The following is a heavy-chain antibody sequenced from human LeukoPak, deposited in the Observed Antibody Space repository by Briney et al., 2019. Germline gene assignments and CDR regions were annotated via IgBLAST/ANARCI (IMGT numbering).Heavy chain of an antibody. CDR1: GGSISSGGYY. Sequence: SETLSLTCTVSGGSISSGGYYWSWIRQHPGKGLEWIGYIYYSGSTYYNPSLKSRVTISVDTSKSQFSLKLSSVTAADTAVYYCARRGYSYGYFDYWGQGALVTVSS. CDR2: IYYSGST. V-gene: IGHV4-31*03. D-gene: IGHD5-18*01. CDR3: ARRGYSYGYFDY. J-gene: IGHJ4*02.